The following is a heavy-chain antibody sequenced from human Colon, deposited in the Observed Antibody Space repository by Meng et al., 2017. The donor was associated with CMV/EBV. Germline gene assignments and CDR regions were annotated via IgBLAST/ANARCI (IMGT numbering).Heavy chain of an antibody. D-gene: IGHD1-26*01. Sequence: GGSLKISCVASGFAFSSYWMAWLRQAPEKGLEWVANIKPDGSDKYYVDSVKGRSTISRDNAKNSLYLQLNSLRVEDAAVYYCARYGVVAATDYWGQGTPVTVSS. CDR2: IKPDGSDK. CDR3: ARYGVVAATDY. CDR1: GFAFSSYW. J-gene: IGHJ4*02. V-gene: IGHV3-7*01.